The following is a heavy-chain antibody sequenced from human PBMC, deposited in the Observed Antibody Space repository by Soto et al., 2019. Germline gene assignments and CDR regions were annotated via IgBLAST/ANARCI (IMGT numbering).Heavy chain of an antibody. V-gene: IGHV1-2*02. Sequence: SVKVSCQASGYTFTGYYMHWVRQAPVQGLEWMGWINPNSGGTNYAQKFQGRVTMTRDTSISTAYMELSRLRSDDTAVYYCARDNYDFWSGYYGPDYYYYGMDVWGQGTTVTVSS. CDR1: GYTFTGYY. CDR3: ARDNYDFWSGYYGPDYYYYGMDV. D-gene: IGHD3-3*01. CDR2: INPNSGGT. J-gene: IGHJ6*02.